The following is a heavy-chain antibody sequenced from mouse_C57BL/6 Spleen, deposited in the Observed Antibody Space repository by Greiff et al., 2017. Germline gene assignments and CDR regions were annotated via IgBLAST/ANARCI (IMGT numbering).Heavy chain of an antibody. Sequence: QVQLQQSGAELVRPGASVTLSCKASGYTFTDYEMHWVKQTPVHGLEWIGAIDPETGGTAYNQKFQGKAILTADKSSSTAYMELRSLTSEDSAVYYCTRDDGYHFDYWGQGTTLTVSS. CDR3: TRDDGYHFDY. J-gene: IGHJ2*01. CDR1: GYTFTDYE. CDR2: IDPETGGT. V-gene: IGHV1-15*01. D-gene: IGHD2-3*01.